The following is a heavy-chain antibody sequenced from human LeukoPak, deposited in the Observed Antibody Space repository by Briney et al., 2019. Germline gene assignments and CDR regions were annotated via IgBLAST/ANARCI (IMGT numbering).Heavy chain of an antibody. Sequence: SETLSLTCTVSGGSISNYYWSWIRQPPGKGLEWIGYIYYSGSTNYNPSLKSRVTISVDTSKNQSSLKLNSVTAPDTAVYYCARGVYIAAAQYGYWGQGTLVTVSS. V-gene: IGHV4-59*01. CDR1: GGSISNYY. CDR2: IYYSGST. D-gene: IGHD6-13*01. J-gene: IGHJ4*02. CDR3: ARGVYIAAAQYGY.